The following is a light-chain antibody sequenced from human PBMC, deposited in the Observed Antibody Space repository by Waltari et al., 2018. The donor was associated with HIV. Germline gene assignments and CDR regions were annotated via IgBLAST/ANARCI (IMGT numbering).Light chain of an antibody. V-gene: IGLV3-9*01. J-gene: IGLJ2*01. CDR3: QVRDSSTVV. Sequence: SYALSPPLSVPVALGQTAPLTCGGNTLGRNNVCWYQQTPAQAPVLINDRDNTRPSGIPERFSGSNSGNTATLIISRAQAGDEADYYCQVRDSSTVVFGGGTNLTVL. CDR1: TLGRNN. CDR2: RDN.